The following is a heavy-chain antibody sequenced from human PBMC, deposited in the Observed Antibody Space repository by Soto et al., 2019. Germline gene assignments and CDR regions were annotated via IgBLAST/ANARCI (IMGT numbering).Heavy chain of an antibody. CDR2: IYHSGST. V-gene: IGHV4-30-2*01. J-gene: IGHJ5*02. Sequence: QLQLQESGSGLVKPSQTLSLTCAVSGGSISSGGYSWSWIRQPPGKGLEWIGYIYHSGSTYYNPSLKRRVTISVDRAKTQFSLKLSSVTAADSAVYYRARERAAQFDPWGQGTLVTVSS. CDR1: GGSISSGGYS. CDR3: ARERAAQFDP. D-gene: IGHD6-25*01.